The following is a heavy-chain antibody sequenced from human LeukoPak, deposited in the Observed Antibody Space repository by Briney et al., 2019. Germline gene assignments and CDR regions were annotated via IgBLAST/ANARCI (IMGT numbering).Heavy chain of an antibody. D-gene: IGHD3-22*01. Sequence: GGSLRLSCAGSGFTFSNYGVSWVRQAPGKGLEGVSGISGSGATIFYADSVTGRFTISRDNSKNTLYLQMSSLRAEDTALYYCAKSPGPYYYGYYFDFWGQGTLVAVSS. J-gene: IGHJ4*02. CDR3: AKSPGPYYYGYYFDF. V-gene: IGHV3-23*01. CDR2: ISGSGATI. CDR1: GFTFSNYG.